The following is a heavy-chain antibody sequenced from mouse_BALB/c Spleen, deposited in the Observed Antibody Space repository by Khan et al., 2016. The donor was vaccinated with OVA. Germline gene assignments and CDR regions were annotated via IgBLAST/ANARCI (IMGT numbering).Heavy chain of an antibody. CDR2: IWGGGGT. CDR3: CRAYYRYDGYYAMDY. D-gene: IGHD2-14*01. Sequence: VQLQQSGPGLVAPSQSLSITCTVSGFSLSRYNIHWVRQPPGKGLEWLGMIWGGGGTDYNSTLKSSLSISKDNSTSQVFLKMNSLQTDDTAMYDCCRAYYRYDGYYAMDYWGQGTSVTVSS. V-gene: IGHV2-6-4*01. J-gene: IGHJ4*01. CDR1: GFSLSRYN.